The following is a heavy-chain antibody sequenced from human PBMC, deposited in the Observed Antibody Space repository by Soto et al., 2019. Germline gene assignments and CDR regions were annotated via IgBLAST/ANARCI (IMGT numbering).Heavy chain of an antibody. D-gene: IGHD6-13*01. CDR2: IYCDDDK. J-gene: IGHJ4*02. Sequence: QITLKESGPTLVKPTETLTLTCTFSGFSLSTSEVGVGWIRQPPGKALEWLALIYCDDDKRYNPSLKSRLTHTKDTSKNRVVLTMTNVDPVDTGTYYCAHRPPGKGLFDYWGQGTLVTVSS. V-gene: IGHV2-5*02. CDR1: GFSLSTSEVG. CDR3: AHRPPGKGLFDY.